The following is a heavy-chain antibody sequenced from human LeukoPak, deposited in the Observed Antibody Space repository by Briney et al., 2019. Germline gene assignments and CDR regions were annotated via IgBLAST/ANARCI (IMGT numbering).Heavy chain of an antibody. CDR3: TRTRYCSGGNCYAIDY. V-gene: IGHV4-59*01. J-gene: IGHJ4*02. CDR1: GGSISSYY. D-gene: IGHD2-15*01. Sequence: SETLSLTCTVSGGSISSYYWSWIRQPPGKGLEWIGYVYYSGYTSYNPSLRSRVTISVDTSKGQFSLKLSSVTAADTAVYYCTRTRYCSGGNCYAIDYWGQGTLVTVSS. CDR2: VYYSGYT.